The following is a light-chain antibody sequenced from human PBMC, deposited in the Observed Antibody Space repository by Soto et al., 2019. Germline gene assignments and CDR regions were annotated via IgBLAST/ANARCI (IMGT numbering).Light chain of an antibody. CDR2: DAS. V-gene: IGKV3-11*01. J-gene: IGKJ2*01. Sequence: EIVLTQSPATLALSPGDRATLSCRASQSISSHLDWYQQKTGQAPRLLIYDASNRAPGIPTRFTGSGSGTDFTLAISSLEPEDFAVYYCQQCTNWPPEYTFGQGTRVEIK. CDR3: QQCTNWPPEYT. CDR1: QSISSH.